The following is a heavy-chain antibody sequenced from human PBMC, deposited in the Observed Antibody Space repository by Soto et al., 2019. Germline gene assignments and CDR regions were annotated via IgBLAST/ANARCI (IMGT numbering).Heavy chain of an antibody. CDR2: IDPIDSYT. CDR1: GYSFTSYW. V-gene: IGHV5-10-1*01. Sequence: GESLKISCNGSGYSFTSYWISWVRQMPGKGLEWMGRIDPIDSYTNYSPSFQGHVTISAAKSISTAYLQWSSLKASDTAMYYCASGGYSYGTPLYYGMNVWGQGTTVTVSS. CDR3: ASGGYSYGTPLYYGMNV. D-gene: IGHD5-18*01. J-gene: IGHJ6*02.